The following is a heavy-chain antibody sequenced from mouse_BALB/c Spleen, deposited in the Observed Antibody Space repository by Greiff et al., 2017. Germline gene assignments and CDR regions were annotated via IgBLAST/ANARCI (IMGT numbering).Heavy chain of an antibody. CDR1: GYAFSSYW. D-gene: IGHD4-1*01. Sequence: QVQLQQSGAELVRPGSSVKISCKASGYAFSSYWMNWVKQRPGQGLEWIGQIYPGDGDTNYNGKFKGKATLTADKSSSTAYMQLSSLTSEDSAVYFCARYSGTGDYYAMDYWGQGTSVTVSS. CDR2: IYPGDGDT. CDR3: ARYSGTGDYYAMDY. V-gene: IGHV1-80*01. J-gene: IGHJ4*01.